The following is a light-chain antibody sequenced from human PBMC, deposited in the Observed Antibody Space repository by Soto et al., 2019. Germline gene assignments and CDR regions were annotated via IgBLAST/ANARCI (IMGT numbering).Light chain of an antibody. CDR2: DVS. CDR1: SSDVGGYKY. CDR3: SSYIRFNTVL. V-gene: IGLV2-14*01. Sequence: QSALTQPASVSGSPGQSITISCTGTSSDVGGYKYVSWYQQHPGKAPKLMIYDVSNRPSGVSNRFSGSKSDNTASLTISGLQAEDEADYYCSSYIRFNTVLFGGGTQLTVL. J-gene: IGLJ2*01.